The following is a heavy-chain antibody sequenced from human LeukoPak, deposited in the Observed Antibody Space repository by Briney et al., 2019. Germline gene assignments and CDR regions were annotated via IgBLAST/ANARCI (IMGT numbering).Heavy chain of an antibody. CDR1: GYTFTAYA. CDR3: ARDRYGDGFAHFDY. D-gene: IGHD5-24*01. Sequence: RASVKVSCESSGYTFTAYAVHWVRQAPGQGLEWMGWITPSDGANYAQKFQGRVTMTRDTSMSTAYMDLNRLTSDDTAVYFCARDRYGDGFAHFDYWGQGTLVTVSS. V-gene: IGHV1-2*02. CDR2: ITPSDGA. J-gene: IGHJ4*02.